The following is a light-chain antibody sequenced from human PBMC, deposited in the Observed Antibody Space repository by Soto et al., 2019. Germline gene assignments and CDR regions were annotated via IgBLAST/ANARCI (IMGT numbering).Light chain of an antibody. Sequence: LAPRGRVTLSCRASQSVSSSYLTWYQQKPGQAPRLLIYGASTRATSIPARFSGSGSGTDFTLTISSLQPEDFAVYYCQQDYNLPYTFGQGTKLEIK. V-gene: IGKV3D-7*01. CDR2: GAS. CDR1: QSVSSSY. CDR3: QQDYNLPYT. J-gene: IGKJ2*01.